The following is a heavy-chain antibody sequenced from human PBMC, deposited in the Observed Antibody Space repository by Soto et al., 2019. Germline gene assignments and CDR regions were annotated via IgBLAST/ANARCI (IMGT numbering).Heavy chain of an antibody. D-gene: IGHD2-15*01. CDR1: GGSFSGYY. CDR2: INHSGST. J-gene: IGHJ4*02. V-gene: IGHV4-34*01. CDR3: AGSPGDY. Sequence: QVQLQQWGAGLLKPSETLSLTCAVYGGSFSGYYWSWIRQPPGKGLEWIGEINHSGSTNYNPSLRGRFPISVDPPKNQFPLRLGLVTAADTAVYYCAGSPGDYWGQGTLAPSPQ.